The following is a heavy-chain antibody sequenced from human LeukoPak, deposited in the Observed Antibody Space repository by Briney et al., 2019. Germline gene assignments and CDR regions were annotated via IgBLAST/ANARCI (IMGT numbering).Heavy chain of an antibody. CDR3: ARDIREMATFGEFDP. Sequence: GGSLRLSCAASGFTLSSYSMNWVSQAPGKGLEWVSSISSSSSYIYYADSVKGRFTISRDNAKNSLYLQMNSLRAEDTAVYYCARDIREMATFGEFDPWGQGTLVTVSS. J-gene: IGHJ5*02. V-gene: IGHV3-21*01. CDR1: GFTLSSYS. CDR2: ISSSSSYI. D-gene: IGHD5-24*01.